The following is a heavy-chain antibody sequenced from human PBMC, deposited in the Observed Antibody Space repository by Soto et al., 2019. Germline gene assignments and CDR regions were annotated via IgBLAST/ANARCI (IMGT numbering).Heavy chain of an antibody. Sequence: SQTLSLTCDISGDSVSSNSAAWNWIRQSPSRGLEWLGRTSYRSKWYNDYAVSVKSRITINPDTSKNQFSLQLNSVTPEDTALYYFSISDRRGFGFDYWGQGTLVTVFS. CDR1: GDSVSSNSAA. D-gene: IGHD3-22*01. J-gene: IGHJ4*02. CDR2: TSYRSKWYN. V-gene: IGHV6-1*01. CDR3: SISDRRGFGFDY.